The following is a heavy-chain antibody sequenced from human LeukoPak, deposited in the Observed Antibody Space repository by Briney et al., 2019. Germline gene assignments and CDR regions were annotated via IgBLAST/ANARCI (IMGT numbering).Heavy chain of an antibody. CDR1: GFTFSSYA. Sequence: GGSLRLSCAASGFTFSSYAMHWVPQAPGKGLEYVSAISSNGGSTYYANSVKGRFTISRDNSKNTLYLQMGSLRAEDMAVYYCARVQSYWAAFDIWGQGTMVTVSS. D-gene: IGHD2-15*01. CDR2: ISSNGGST. CDR3: ARVQSYWAAFDI. J-gene: IGHJ3*02. V-gene: IGHV3-64*01.